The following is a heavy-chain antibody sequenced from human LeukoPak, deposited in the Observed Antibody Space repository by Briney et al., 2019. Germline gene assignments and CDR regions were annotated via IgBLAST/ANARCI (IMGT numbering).Heavy chain of an antibody. CDR3: ARARYGNTGYFDY. CDR1: GGTFSSYA. D-gene: IGHD4-17*01. Sequence: ASVKVSCKASGGTFSSYAISWVRQAPGQGLEWMGRIIPILGIANYAQKFQGRVTITADKSTSTAYMELSSLRSEDTAVYYYARARYGNTGYFDYWGQGTLVTVSS. J-gene: IGHJ4*02. CDR2: IIPILGIA. V-gene: IGHV1-69*04.